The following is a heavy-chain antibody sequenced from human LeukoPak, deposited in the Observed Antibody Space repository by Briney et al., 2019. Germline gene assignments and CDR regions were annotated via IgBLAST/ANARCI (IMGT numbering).Heavy chain of an antibody. V-gene: IGHV3-7*01. J-gene: IGHJ4*02. D-gene: IGHD5-18*01. CDR1: GXTFSSHC. Sequence: GGSLRLSFAASGXTFSSHCMSWVRQAPGKGLEWVANIKQDGSEKYYVDSVKGRFTISRDNAKNTLYLQMNSLRAEDTAVYYCARDQDPTMTNWGQGTLVTVSS. CDR3: ARDQDPTMTN. CDR2: IKQDGSEK.